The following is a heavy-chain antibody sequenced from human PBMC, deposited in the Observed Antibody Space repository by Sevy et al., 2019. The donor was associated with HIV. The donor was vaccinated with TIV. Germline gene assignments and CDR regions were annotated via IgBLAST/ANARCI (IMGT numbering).Heavy chain of an antibody. CDR3: AIDWQQDYYDSSGYYDY. D-gene: IGHD3-22*01. Sequence: GGSLRLSCAASGFTFSSYSMSWVRQAPGKGLEWVSYISSSSGTIYYADSVKGRFTISRDNAKNSLYLQMNSLRAEDTAVYYCAIDWQQDYYDSSGYYDYWGQGTLVTVSS. CDR2: ISSSSGTI. V-gene: IGHV3-48*01. CDR1: GFTFSSYS. J-gene: IGHJ4*02.